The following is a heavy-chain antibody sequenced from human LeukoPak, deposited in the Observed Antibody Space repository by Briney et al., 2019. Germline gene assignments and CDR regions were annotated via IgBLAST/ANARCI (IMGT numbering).Heavy chain of an antibody. CDR3: ARRPTDSSGWYFDY. Sequence: SETLSLTCAVYGGSFSGYYGSWIRQPPGKGLEWIGYIYYSGSTNYNPSLKSRVTISVDTSKNQFSLKLSSVTAADTAVYYCARRPTDSSGWYFDYWGQGTLVTVSS. CDR2: IYYSGST. J-gene: IGHJ4*02. CDR1: GGSFSGYY. D-gene: IGHD6-19*01. V-gene: IGHV4-59*08.